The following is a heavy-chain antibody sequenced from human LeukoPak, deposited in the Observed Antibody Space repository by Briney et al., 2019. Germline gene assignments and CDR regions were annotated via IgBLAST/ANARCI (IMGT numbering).Heavy chain of an antibody. V-gene: IGHV1-18*01. CDR3: ARVAVAGNLGWFDP. CDR2: ISAYNGNT. D-gene: IGHD6-19*01. J-gene: IGHJ5*02. CDR1: GYTFTSYG. Sequence: GASVKVSFTASGYTFTSYGISWVRQAPGQGLEWMGWISAYNGNTNYAQKLRGRVTMTTDTSTSTAYMELRSLRSDDTAVYYCARVAVAGNLGWFDPWGQGTLVTVSS.